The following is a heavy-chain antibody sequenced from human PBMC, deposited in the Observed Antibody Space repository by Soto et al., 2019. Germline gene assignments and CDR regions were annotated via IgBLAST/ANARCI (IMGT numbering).Heavy chain of an antibody. Sequence: QVQLQESGPGLVKPSGTLSLTCAVSGGSISSSKWWSWVRQPPGKGLEWIGEIYHSGSTNYNPSLQSRVTISVDKSKNQFSLKLSSVTAADTAVYYCARNPLNGFRDGGNNYYYYGMDFCGQGTTVTVSS. CDR2: IYHSGST. V-gene: IGHV4-4*02. CDR1: GGSISSSKW. J-gene: IGHJ6*02. D-gene: IGHD1-26*01. CDR3: ARNPLNGFRDGGNNYYYYGMDF.